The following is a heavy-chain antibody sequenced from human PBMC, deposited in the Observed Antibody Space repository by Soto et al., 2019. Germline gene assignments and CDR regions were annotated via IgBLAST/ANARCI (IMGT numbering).Heavy chain of an antibody. V-gene: IGHV3-30-3*01. CDR2: ISYDGSNK. CDR3: ARDHSTVVTYYFDY. D-gene: IGHD4-17*01. Sequence: QVQLVESGGGVVQPGRSLRLSCAASGFTFSSYAMHWVRQAPGKGLEWVAVISYDGSNKYYADSVKGRFTISRDNSKNTLYLQMNSLRAEDKAVYYCARDHSTVVTYYFDYWGQGTLVTVSS. J-gene: IGHJ4*02. CDR1: GFTFSSYA.